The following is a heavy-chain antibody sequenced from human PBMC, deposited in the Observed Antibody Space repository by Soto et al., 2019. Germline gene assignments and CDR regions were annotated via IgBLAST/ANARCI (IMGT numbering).Heavy chain of an antibody. CDR1: GYRFISYW. V-gene: IGHV5-51*01. CDR2: IYPGDSDT. J-gene: IGHJ3*02. D-gene: IGHD5-12*01. Sequence: GESLKISCKGSGYRFISYWIAWVRQMPWKGLEWMGIIYPGDSDTRYSPSFQGQVTISADKSISTAYLQWSSLKASDTAIYYCARSRRDGYNLDAFDIWGLGTMVTVSS. CDR3: ARSRRDGYNLDAFDI.